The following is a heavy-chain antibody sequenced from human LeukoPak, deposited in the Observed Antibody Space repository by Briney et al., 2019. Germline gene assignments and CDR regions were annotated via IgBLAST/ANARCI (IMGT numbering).Heavy chain of an antibody. V-gene: IGHV1-8*03. D-gene: IGHD1-26*01. CDR1: GFSFTSYD. Sequence: ASVKVSCKASGFSFTSYDINWVRQAAGQGLEWMGWMNPNSGSAAYEQKFQDRVAFTRNTSISTAYMELSSLRSEDTAVYYCARGERELLLAVMGAFDIWGQGTMVAVSS. CDR3: ARGERELLLAVMGAFDI. J-gene: IGHJ3*02. CDR2: MNPNSGSA.